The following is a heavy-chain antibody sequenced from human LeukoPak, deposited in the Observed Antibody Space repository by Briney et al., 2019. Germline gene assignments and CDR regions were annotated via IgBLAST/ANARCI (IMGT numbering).Heavy chain of an antibody. Sequence: ASVKVSCKASGYTFTGYYMHWVRQAPGQGLEWMGRINPNSGGTNYAQKFQGRVTMTRDTSISTAYMELSRLRSDDTAVYYCARESFDAEQGPHFDYWGQGTLVTVSS. D-gene: IGHD1/OR15-1a*01. CDR1: GYTFTGYY. CDR2: INPNSGGT. V-gene: IGHV1-2*06. CDR3: ARESFDAEQGPHFDY. J-gene: IGHJ4*02.